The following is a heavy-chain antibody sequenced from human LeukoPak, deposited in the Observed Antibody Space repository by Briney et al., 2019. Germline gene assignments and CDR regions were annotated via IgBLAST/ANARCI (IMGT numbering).Heavy chain of an antibody. D-gene: IGHD2-21*01. CDR3: TTCLTEGGYCYFDY. Sequence: GGSLRLSCTTSGLTFSNYAMTWVRQAPGKGLEWVSSISGTGHHTYYPDSVKGRFTISRDNSKSTLYLQMNSLRAEDTAVFYCTTCLTEGGYCYFDYWGHGTLVTVSS. V-gene: IGHV3-23*01. CDR1: GLTFSNYA. J-gene: IGHJ4*01. CDR2: ISGTGHHT.